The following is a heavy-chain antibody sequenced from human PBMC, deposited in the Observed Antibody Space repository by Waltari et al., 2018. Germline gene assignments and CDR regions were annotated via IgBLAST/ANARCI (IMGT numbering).Heavy chain of an antibody. J-gene: IGHJ4*02. Sequence: EVQLVESGGGLVQPGGSLRLSCAASGFTFSSYSMNWVRQAPGKGLEWVSYISSSISTIYYADSVKGRFTISRDNAKNSLYLQMNSLRAEDTAVYYCASVAEVVAATPGYWGQGTLVTVSS. CDR3: ASVAEVVAATPGY. CDR1: GFTFSSYS. CDR2: ISSSISTI. D-gene: IGHD2-15*01. V-gene: IGHV3-48*04.